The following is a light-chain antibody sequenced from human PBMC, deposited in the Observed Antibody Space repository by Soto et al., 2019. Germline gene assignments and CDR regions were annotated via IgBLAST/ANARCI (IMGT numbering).Light chain of an antibody. V-gene: IGLV1-47*01. CDR1: SSNIGSNY. CDR2: RNN. J-gene: IGLJ1*01. CDR3: AAWDDSLSGNYV. Sequence: QSVLTEPPSASGTPGQWVTISCSGSSSNIGSNYVYWYQQLPGTAPKLLIYRNNQRPSGVPDRFSGSKSGTSASLAISGLRSEDEADYYCAAWDDSLSGNYVFGTVTKVTVL.